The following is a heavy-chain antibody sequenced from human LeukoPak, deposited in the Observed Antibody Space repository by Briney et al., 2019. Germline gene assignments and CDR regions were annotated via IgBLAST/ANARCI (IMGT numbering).Heavy chain of an antibody. J-gene: IGHJ2*01. CDR3: ARDIAVAARYFDL. D-gene: IGHD6-19*01. Sequence: GGSLRLSCAASGFTFSSYSMNWVRQAPGKGLEWVSSISSSSSYIYYADSVKGRFTISRDNAKNSLYLQMNSLRAEDTAVYYCARDIAVAARYFDLWGRGTLVTVSS. CDR2: ISSSSSYI. CDR1: GFTFSSYS. V-gene: IGHV3-21*01.